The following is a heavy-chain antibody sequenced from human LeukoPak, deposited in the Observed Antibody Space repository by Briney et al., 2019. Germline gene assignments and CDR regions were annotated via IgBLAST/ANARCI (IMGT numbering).Heavy chain of an antibody. V-gene: IGHV3-64*01. CDR2: VSSKGGST. CDR3: ARFQAAFDI. Sequence: GGSLRLSCAASGFSFSNYAFHWVRQAPGKGLEYISIVSSKGGSTYYASSVKGRFTISRDNSKNTLFLQMGSLRAEDTAVYYCARFQAAFDIWGQGTMVTVSS. J-gene: IGHJ3*02. CDR1: GFSFSNYA.